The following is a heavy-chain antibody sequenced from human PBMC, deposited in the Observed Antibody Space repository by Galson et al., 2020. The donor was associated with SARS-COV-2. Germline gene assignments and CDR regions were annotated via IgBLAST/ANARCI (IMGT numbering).Heavy chain of an antibody. CDR3: ARGGYCSGGSCYPAVADYYYDYMDV. Sequence: SETLSLTCTVSGGSISSYYWSWIRQPPGKGLEWIGYIYYSGSTNYNPSPKSRVTISVDTSKNQFSLKLSSVTAADTAVYYCARGGYCSGGSCYPAVADYYYDYMDVWGKGTTVTISS. V-gene: IGHV4-59*01. CDR1: GGSISSYY. CDR2: IYYSGST. D-gene: IGHD2-15*01. J-gene: IGHJ6*03.